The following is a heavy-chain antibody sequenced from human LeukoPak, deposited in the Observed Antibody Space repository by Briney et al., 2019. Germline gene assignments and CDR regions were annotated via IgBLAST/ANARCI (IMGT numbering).Heavy chain of an antibody. CDR1: GYTFTSYG. Sequence: ASVKVSCKASGYTFTSYGISWVRQARGQGLEWMGWISDYNGYTNNAQKLQGRVTITTDTYTSTAYMERGSLRSDDTSVYYCVRDGKIQLWLHYYYYMDVWGKGTTVTVSS. CDR2: ISDYNGYT. D-gene: IGHD5-18*01. CDR3: VRDGKIQLWLHYYYYMDV. V-gene: IGHV1-18*01. J-gene: IGHJ6*03.